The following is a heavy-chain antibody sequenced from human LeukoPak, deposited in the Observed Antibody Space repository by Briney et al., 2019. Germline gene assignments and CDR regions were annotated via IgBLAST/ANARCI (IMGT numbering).Heavy chain of an antibody. CDR3: ARRPPYDFWSGYYGVDGLDI. J-gene: IGHJ3*02. Sequence: GESLKISCKGSGYTFASYWIAWVRQMPGKGLEYMGVIYPGDSDTRYSPSFQGQVTISADKSISTAYLQWNSLRASDTAMYYCARRPPYDFWSGYYGVDGLDIWGQGTMVTVSS. CDR1: GYTFASYW. CDR2: IYPGDSDT. D-gene: IGHD3-3*01. V-gene: IGHV5-51*01.